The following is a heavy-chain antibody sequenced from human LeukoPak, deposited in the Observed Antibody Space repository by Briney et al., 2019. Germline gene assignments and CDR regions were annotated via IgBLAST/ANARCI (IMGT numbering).Heavy chain of an antibody. CDR2: VSISGSSI. J-gene: IGHJ4*02. Sequence: GGSLRLSCAASGFIFSTYSMIWVRQAPGKGLEWVAYVSISGSSIYYADAVKGRFTISRDNAKNSLYLQGKSLRVDDTAVYYCARERFHGSGAPKYDFWGQGTLVTVSS. CDR3: ARERFHGSGAPKYDF. V-gene: IGHV3-48*04. CDR1: GFIFSTYS. D-gene: IGHD3-10*01.